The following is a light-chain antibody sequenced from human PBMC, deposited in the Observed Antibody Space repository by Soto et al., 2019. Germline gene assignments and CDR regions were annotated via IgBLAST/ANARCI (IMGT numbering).Light chain of an antibody. CDR2: SNN. CDR3: AAWDDSLNGVV. Sequence: QAVVTQPPSASGTPGQRVTISCSGSSSNIGSNTVNGYQQLPGTAPKLLIYSNNQRPSGVPDRFSGSKSGTSASLAISGLQSEDEADYYCAAWDDSLNGVVFGGGTQLTVL. V-gene: IGLV1-44*01. CDR1: SSNIGSNT. J-gene: IGLJ2*01.